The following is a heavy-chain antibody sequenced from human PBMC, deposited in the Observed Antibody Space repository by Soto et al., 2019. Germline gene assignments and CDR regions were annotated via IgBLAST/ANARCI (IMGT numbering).Heavy chain of an antibody. J-gene: IGHJ5*02. CDR3: WRGGCSSTGCDSYNWFDP. Sequence: QVQLVQSGAEVKKPGSSVKVSCKASGGTFSSYAISWVRQAPGQGLEWMGGIIPIFGTANYAQKFQGRVMITADNSTSTADMELSSRRSEDTTVYYCWRGGCSSTGCDSYNWFDPWGQGTLVTVSS. D-gene: IGHD2-2*01. CDR2: IIPIFGTA. V-gene: IGHV1-69*06. CDR1: GGTFSSYA.